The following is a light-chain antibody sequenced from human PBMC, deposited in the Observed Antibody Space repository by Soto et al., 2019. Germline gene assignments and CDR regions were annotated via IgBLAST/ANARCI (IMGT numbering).Light chain of an antibody. Sequence: SSLTQPPSASWSPGQSVTISCTGTSRDVGGYNYVSRYQQHPGKAPKLMIYQVNKRPSGVPDRFSGSKSGNTASLTVSGLQAEDEADYYCSSYAVSNNFDVIFGGGTKVTVL. J-gene: IGLJ2*01. CDR1: SRDVGGYNY. CDR2: QVN. V-gene: IGLV2-8*01. CDR3: SSYAVSNNFDVI.